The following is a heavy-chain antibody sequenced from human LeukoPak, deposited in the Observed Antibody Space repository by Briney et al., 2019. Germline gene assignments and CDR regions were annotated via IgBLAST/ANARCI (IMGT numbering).Heavy chain of an antibody. J-gene: IGHJ4*02. CDR1: GFTFSDYY. CDR3: ARARDYSGYGWAGVDY. V-gene: IGHV3-11*06. CDR2: ISSSSSYT. Sequence: GGSLRLSCAASGFTFSDYYMSWIRQAPGKGLEWVSYISSSSSYTNYADSVKGRFTISRDNAKNSLYLQMNSLRAEDTAVYYCARARDYSGYGWAGVDYWGQGTLVTVSS. D-gene: IGHD5-12*01.